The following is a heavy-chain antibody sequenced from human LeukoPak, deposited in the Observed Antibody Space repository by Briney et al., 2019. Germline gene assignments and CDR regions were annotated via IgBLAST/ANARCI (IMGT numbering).Heavy chain of an antibody. CDR3: ARDLTWFGELSLYYFDY. V-gene: IGHV3-74*01. Sequence: GGSLRLSCAASGFTFSSYWMHWVRQAPGKGPVWVSRINSDGSSTSYADSVKGRFTISRDNAKNTLYLQMNSLRAEDTAVYYCARDLTWFGELSLYYFDYWGQGTLVTVSS. D-gene: IGHD3-10*01. J-gene: IGHJ4*02. CDR2: INSDGSST. CDR1: GFTFSSYW.